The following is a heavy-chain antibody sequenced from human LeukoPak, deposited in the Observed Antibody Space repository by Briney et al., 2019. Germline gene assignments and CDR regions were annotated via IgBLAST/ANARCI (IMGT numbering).Heavy chain of an antibody. V-gene: IGHV1-2*02. Sequence: ASVKVSCKASGYTFTGYYMHWVRQAPGQGLEWMGWINPNSGGTNYAQKFQGRVTMTRDTSISTAYMELSRLRSVDTAVYYCARDIHGDYWRGRWGQGTLVTVSS. J-gene: IGHJ4*02. D-gene: IGHD4-17*01. CDR1: GYTFTGYY. CDR2: INPNSGGT. CDR3: ARDIHGDYWRGR.